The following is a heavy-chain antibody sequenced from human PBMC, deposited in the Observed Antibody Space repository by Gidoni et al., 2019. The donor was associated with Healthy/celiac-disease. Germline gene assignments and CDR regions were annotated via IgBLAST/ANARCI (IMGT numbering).Heavy chain of an antibody. CDR1: GYTFTSYY. J-gene: IGHJ6*02. D-gene: IGHD3-10*01. V-gene: IGHV1-46*01. CDR2: INPSGGST. Sequence: QVQLVQSGAEVKKPGASVKVSCKASGYTFTSYYMHWVRQAPGQGLEWMGIINPSGGSTSYAQKFQGRVTMTRDTSTSTVYMELSSLRSEDAAVYYCARDFGSSGYYYGMDVWGQGTTVTVSS. CDR3: ARDFGSSGYYYGMDV.